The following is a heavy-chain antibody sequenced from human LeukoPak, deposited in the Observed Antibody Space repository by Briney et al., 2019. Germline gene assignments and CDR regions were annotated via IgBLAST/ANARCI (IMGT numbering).Heavy chain of an antibody. CDR2: INPNSGGT. J-gene: IGHJ4*02. CDR1: GYTFTGYY. V-gene: IGHV1-2*02. Sequence: ASVKVSCKASGYTFTGYYMHWVRQAPGQGLEWMGWINPNSGGTNYAQKFQGRVTMTRDTSISTAYMELSRLRSDDTAVYYCARTEQWLDYYFDYWGQGTLVTVSS. D-gene: IGHD6-19*01. CDR3: ARTEQWLDYYFDY.